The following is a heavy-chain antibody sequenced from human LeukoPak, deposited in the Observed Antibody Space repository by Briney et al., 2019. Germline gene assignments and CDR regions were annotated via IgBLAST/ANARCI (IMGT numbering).Heavy chain of an antibody. CDR2: ISHTGSS. CDR3: ARVYTGSSWDYYYYMDV. CDR1: GYSISNGHY. D-gene: IGHD6-13*01. J-gene: IGHJ6*03. Sequence: SETLSLTCTVSGYSISNGHYWGWIRQPPGKGLEWIGGISHTGSSYYNPSLKSRVTISVDTSKNQFSLRLSSVTAADTALYYCARVYTGSSWDYYYYMDVWGKGTTVTVSS. V-gene: IGHV4-38-2*02.